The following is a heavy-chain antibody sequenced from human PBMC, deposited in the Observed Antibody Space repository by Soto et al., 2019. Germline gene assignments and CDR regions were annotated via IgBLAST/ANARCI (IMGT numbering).Heavy chain of an antibody. D-gene: IGHD6-13*01. Sequence: SETLSLTCTASGGSISRYYWSWIRQPPGKGLEWIGYIYYSGSTNYNPSLKSRVTISVDTSKNQFSLKLSSVTAADTAVYYCARFLGSWPYYYGMDVWGQGTTVTVSS. J-gene: IGHJ6*02. V-gene: IGHV4-59*01. CDR3: ARFLGSWPYYYGMDV. CDR1: GGSISRYY. CDR2: IYYSGST.